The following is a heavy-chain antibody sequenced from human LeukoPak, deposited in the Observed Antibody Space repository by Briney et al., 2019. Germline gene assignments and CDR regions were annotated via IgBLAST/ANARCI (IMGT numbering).Heavy chain of an antibody. V-gene: IGHV3-48*03. Sequence: GGSPRLSCAASGFTFSSYEMNWVRQAPGKGLEWVSYISSSGSTIYYADSVKGRFTISRDNAKNSLYLQMNSLRAEDTAVYYCAREDPATGNYWGQGTLVTVSS. J-gene: IGHJ4*02. D-gene: IGHD3-10*01. CDR2: ISSSGSTI. CDR1: GFTFSSYE. CDR3: AREDPATGNY.